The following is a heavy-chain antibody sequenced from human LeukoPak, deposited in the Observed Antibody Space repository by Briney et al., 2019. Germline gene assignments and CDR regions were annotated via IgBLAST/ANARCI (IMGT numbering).Heavy chain of an antibody. Sequence: PSETLSLTCTVSGGSISSYYWSWIRQPAGKGLEWIGRIYTSGSTNYNPSLKSRVTMSVDTSKNQFSLKLSSVTAADTAVYHCARESRYISSWYTDYWGQGTLVTVSS. V-gene: IGHV4-4*07. J-gene: IGHJ4*02. D-gene: IGHD6-13*01. CDR2: IYTSGST. CDR3: ARESRYISSWYTDY. CDR1: GGSISSYY.